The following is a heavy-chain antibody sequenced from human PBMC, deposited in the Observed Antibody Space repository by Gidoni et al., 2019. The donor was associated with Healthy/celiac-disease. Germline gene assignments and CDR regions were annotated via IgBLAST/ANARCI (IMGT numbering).Heavy chain of an antibody. CDR1: GSTFTSYD. V-gene: IGHV1-8*01. D-gene: IGHD4-17*01. J-gene: IGHJ5*02. Sequence: QVQLVQSGAEVKKPGASVTVSCKASGSTFTSYDINWVRQATGHGREWMGWMKPTSGNTGYAKKFQGRVTMTRNTSISTAYMELSSLRSEDTAVYYCARGQGTVTLVNWFDPWGQGTLVTVSS. CDR3: ARGQGTVTLVNWFDP. CDR2: MKPTSGNT.